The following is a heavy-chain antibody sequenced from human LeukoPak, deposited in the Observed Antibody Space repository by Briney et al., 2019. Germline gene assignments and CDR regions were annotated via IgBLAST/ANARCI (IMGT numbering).Heavy chain of an antibody. CDR2: ISGRGGST. Sequence: GGSLRLSCSASGFTFSNYAMSWVRRAPGKGLEWVSAISGRGGSTYYADSVKGRLTISRDNSKNMLYLQMNSLRAEDTAVYYCAKGAMHYYDSSGYNYFDYWGQGTLVTVSS. J-gene: IGHJ4*02. CDR3: AKGAMHYYDSSGYNYFDY. CDR1: GFTFSNYA. V-gene: IGHV3-23*01. D-gene: IGHD3-22*01.